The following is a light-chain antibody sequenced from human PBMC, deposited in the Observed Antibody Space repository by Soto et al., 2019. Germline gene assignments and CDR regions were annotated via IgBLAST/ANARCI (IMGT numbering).Light chain of an antibody. J-gene: IGKJ1*01. CDR2: LGS. CDR1: QNLMHSNGYNY. V-gene: IGKV2-28*01. CDR3: MQTLQTPT. Sequence: DIVMTQSPLSLPVTPGEPASISCRSSQNLMHSNGYNYLDWYLQKSGQSPQLLISLGSNRASGVPDRFSGSGSGTDFTLKISRVEAEDVGVYYCMQTLQTPTFGQGTKVDIK.